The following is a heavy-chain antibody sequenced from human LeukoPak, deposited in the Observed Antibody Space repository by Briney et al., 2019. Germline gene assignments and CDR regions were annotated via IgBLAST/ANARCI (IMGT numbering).Heavy chain of an antibody. CDR1: GGTFSSYA. CDR2: ITPIFGTA. V-gene: IGHV1-69*05. CDR3: ARDGNYAYFQH. D-gene: IGHD1-7*01. Sequence: ASVKVSCKASGGTFSSYAISWVRQAPGQGLEWMGGITPIFGTANYAQKFQGRVTITTDESTSTAYMELSSLRSEDTAVYYCARDGNYAYFQHWGQGTLVTVSS. J-gene: IGHJ1*01.